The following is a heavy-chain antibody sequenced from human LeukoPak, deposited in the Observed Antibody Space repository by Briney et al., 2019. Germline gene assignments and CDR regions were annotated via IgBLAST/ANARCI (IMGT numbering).Heavy chain of an antibody. V-gene: IGHV3-30-3*01. CDR3: ARDSHYYDPGGYYSRGEYYHHGMDA. CDR1: GFTFRTYA. CDR2: VSYDGSNK. D-gene: IGHD3-22*01. Sequence: GGSLRLSCVVSGFTFRTYAMHWVRQAPGKGLEWVAVVSYDGSNKYYADSVQGRFTISRDNSRNTLHLQMNSLRAEGTAVYYCARDSHYYDPGGYYSRGEYYHHGMDAWGQGTAVTASS. J-gene: IGHJ6*02.